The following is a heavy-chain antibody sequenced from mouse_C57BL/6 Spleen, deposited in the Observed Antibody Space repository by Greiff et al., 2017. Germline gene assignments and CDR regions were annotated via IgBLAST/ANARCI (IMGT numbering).Heavy chain of an antibody. D-gene: IGHD4-1*01. CDR2: ISSGGDYI. V-gene: IGHV5-9-1*02. J-gene: IGHJ4*01. Sequence: EVQRVESGEGLVKPGGSLKLSCAASGFTFSSYAMSWVRQTPEKRLEWVAYISSGGDYIYYADTVKGRFTISRDNARNTLHLQMSSLKSEDTAMYYCTRDRDWDNYYAMDYWGQGTSVTVSS. CDR1: GFTFSSYA. CDR3: TRDRDWDNYYAMDY.